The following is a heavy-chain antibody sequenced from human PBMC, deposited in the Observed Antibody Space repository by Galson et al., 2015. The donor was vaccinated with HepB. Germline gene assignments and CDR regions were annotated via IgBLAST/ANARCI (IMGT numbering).Heavy chain of an antibody. CDR2: ISGSGGST. D-gene: IGHD5-24*01. V-gene: IGHV3-23*01. CDR3: AKDQGGRDGYNSPRPLDY. Sequence: SLRLSCAASGFTFSSYAMSWVRQAPGKGLEWVSAISGSGGSTYYADSVKGRFTISRDNSKNTLYLQMNSLRAEDTAAYYCAKDQGGRDGYNSPRPLDYWGQGTLVTVSS. CDR1: GFTFSSYA. J-gene: IGHJ4*02.